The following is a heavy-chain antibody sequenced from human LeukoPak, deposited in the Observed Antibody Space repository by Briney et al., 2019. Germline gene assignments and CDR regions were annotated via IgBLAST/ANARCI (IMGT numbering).Heavy chain of an antibody. CDR3: ARDLLVDTAMENYYYYGMDV. J-gene: IGHJ6*02. D-gene: IGHD5-18*01. Sequence: SETLSLTCTVSGGSISSSSYYWGWIRQPPGKGLEWIGSIYYSGSTYYNPSLKSRVTISVDTSKNQFSLKLSSVTAADTAVYYCARDLLVDTAMENYYYYGMDVWGQGTTVTVSS. CDR1: GGSISSSSYY. V-gene: IGHV4-39*07. CDR2: IYYSGST.